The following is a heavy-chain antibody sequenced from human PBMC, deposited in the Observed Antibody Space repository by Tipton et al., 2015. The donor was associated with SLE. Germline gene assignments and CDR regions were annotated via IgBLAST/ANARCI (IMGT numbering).Heavy chain of an antibody. V-gene: IGHV4-34*01. J-gene: IGHJ5*02. Sequence: TLSLTCTVSGGSISSYYWSWIRQPPGKGLEWIGEINHSGSTNYNPSLKSRVTISVDTSKNQFSLKLSSVTAADTAVYYCARGRLAMAWGQGTLVTVSS. CDR2: INHSGST. CDR1: GGSISSYY. D-gene: IGHD2/OR15-2a*01. CDR3: ARGRLAMA.